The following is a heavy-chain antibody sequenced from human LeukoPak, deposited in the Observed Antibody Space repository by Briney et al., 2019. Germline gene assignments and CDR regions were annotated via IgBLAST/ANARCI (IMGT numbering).Heavy chain of an antibody. D-gene: IGHD1-26*01. CDR1: GGSVNSGSSY. CDR3: ATRRVGATFDY. CDR2: ISYSGST. J-gene: IGHJ4*02. Sequence: SETLSLTCTVSGGSVNSGSSYWSWIRQPPGKGLEWIGCISYSGSTNYNPSLRSRVTMSLDTSKNQFSLTLSSETAADTAVYFCATRRVGATFDYWGQGTLVTVSS. V-gene: IGHV4-61*01.